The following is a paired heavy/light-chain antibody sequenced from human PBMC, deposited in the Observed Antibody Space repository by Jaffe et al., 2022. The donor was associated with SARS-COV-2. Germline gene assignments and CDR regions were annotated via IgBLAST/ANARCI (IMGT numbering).Light chain of an antibody. CDR3: QQANTFPWT. Sequence: DIQMTQSPSSVSASVGDRVTITCRASQAISTWLAWYQQKPGKAPKLLIYAASSLQSGVPSRFSGSGSGTDFTLTINSLQPGDFATYYCQQANTFPWTFGQGTKVEIK. J-gene: IGKJ1*01. CDR2: AAS. CDR1: QAISTW. V-gene: IGKV1-12*01.
Heavy chain of an antibody. CDR1: GYMFTSYG. V-gene: IGHV1-18*01. D-gene: IGHD3-10*01. J-gene: IGHJ5*02. CDR2: ISTNNGNT. CDR3: ARELTMPRGRWFDP. Sequence: QVQLVQSGAEMKKPGASVKVSCKASGYMFTSYGISWVRQAPGHGLEWMGWISTNNGNTNYAQKFQGRVTMTTDTSTSTTYMELRSLRSDDTAVYYCARELTMPRGRWFDPWGPGTLVTVSS.